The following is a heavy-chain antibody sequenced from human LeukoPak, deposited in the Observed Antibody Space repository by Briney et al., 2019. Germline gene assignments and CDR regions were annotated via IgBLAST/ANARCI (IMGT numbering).Heavy chain of an antibody. CDR1: GDSVSSNSAG. Sequence: SQTLSLTCAISGDSVSSNSAGWNWVRQSPSGGLEWLGRTYYKSKWYNDYAESVKSRITINPDTSKNQFSLQLNSVTPEDTAVYYCARPGLRFLEWLLPWDYWGQGTLVTVSS. CDR3: ARPGLRFLEWLLPWDY. J-gene: IGHJ4*02. D-gene: IGHD3-3*01. CDR2: TYYKSKWYN. V-gene: IGHV6-1*01.